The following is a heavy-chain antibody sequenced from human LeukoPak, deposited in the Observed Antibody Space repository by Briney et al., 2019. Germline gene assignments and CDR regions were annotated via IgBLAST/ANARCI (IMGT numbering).Heavy chain of an antibody. Sequence: ASVKVSCKASGYTFTSYGISWVRQAPGQGLKWMGWISAYNGNTNYAQKLQGRVTMTTDTSTSTAYMELRSLRSDDTAVYFCARRNRILDALDIWGQGTKVTVSS. CDR3: ARRNRILDALDI. CDR2: ISAYNGNT. CDR1: GYTFTSYG. J-gene: IGHJ3*02. V-gene: IGHV1-18*01. D-gene: IGHD1-14*01.